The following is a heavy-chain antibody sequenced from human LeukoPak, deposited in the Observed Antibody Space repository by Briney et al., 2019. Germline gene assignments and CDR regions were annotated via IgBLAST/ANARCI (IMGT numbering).Heavy chain of an antibody. CDR3: ARSRIVLHWFDP. Sequence: PGGSLRLSCAASGFTFTSSAMSWVRQAPGKGLEWVSTISASGLSTYRTDSVTGRFTISRDNSENTLYLQMNSLKAEDTAVYYCARSRIVLHWFDPWGQGSLVTVS. J-gene: IGHJ5*02. D-gene: IGHD2/OR15-2a*01. CDR2: ISASGLST. V-gene: IGHV3-23*01. CDR1: GFTFTSSA.